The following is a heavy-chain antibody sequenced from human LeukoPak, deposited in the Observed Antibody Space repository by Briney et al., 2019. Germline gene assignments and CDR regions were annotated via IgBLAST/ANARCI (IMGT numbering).Heavy chain of an antibody. CDR1: GFTFSSYS. Sequence: GGSLRLSCTASGFTFSSYSMNWVRQAPGKGLEWVSSISSSSSYIYYADSVKGRFTISRDNAKNSLYLQMNSLRAEDTAVYYCARAKSDAFDIWGQGTMVTVSS. V-gene: IGHV3-21*01. CDR2: ISSSSSYI. J-gene: IGHJ3*02. CDR3: ARAKSDAFDI.